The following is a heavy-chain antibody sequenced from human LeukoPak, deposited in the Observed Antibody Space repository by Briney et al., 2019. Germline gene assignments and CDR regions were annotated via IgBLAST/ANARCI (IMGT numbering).Heavy chain of an antibody. Sequence: ASMKVSCKASGDTFSSYAISWVRQAPGQGLEWMGGIIPIFGTANYAQKFQGRVTITADESTSTAYMELSSLRSEDTAVYYCAGGRMAGTYVFDYWGQGTLVTVSS. CDR1: GDTFSSYA. CDR3: AGGRMAGTYVFDY. CDR2: IIPIFGTA. V-gene: IGHV1-69*13. J-gene: IGHJ4*02. D-gene: IGHD6-19*01.